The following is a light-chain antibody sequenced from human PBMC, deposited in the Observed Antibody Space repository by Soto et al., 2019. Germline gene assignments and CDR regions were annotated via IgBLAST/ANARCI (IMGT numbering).Light chain of an antibody. J-gene: IGKJ1*01. CDR2: GAS. CDR1: QSVSSSY. V-gene: IGKV3-20*01. Sequence: EIVLTQSPGTLSLSPGERATLSCRASQSVSSSYVAWYQQKPGQAPRLLVYGASNRATGIPDRFSGSGSETDFTLTISRLDPEDFAVYYCLQYGSSRTFGQGTKVEIK. CDR3: LQYGSSRT.